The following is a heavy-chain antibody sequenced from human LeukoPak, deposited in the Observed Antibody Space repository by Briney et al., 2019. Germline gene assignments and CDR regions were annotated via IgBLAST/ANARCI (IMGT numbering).Heavy chain of an antibody. CDR2: IRYDGSKK. D-gene: IGHD3-10*01. J-gene: IGHJ4*02. Sequence: PGGSLRVSCAASGSTFSSHGMHWVRQAPGKGLDWVAFIRYDGSKKFYADSVEGRFTISRDNSKNTLDLQMNSLRTDDTAVYYCAKVDDYYGSGSYLVDSWGQGTLVTVSS. V-gene: IGHV3-30*02. CDR3: AKVDDYYGSGSYLVDS. CDR1: GSTFSSHG.